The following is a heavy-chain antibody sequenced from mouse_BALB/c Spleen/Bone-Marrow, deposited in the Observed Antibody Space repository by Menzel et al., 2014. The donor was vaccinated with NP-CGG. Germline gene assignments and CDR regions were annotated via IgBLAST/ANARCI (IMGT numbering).Heavy chain of an antibody. CDR1: GFNIKDTY. Sequence: EVQLQESGAELVKPGASVKLSCTASGFNIKDTYMHWVKQRPEQGLEWIGRIDPANGNTKYDPKFQGKATITADTSSNTAYLQLSSLTSEDTTVYYCARYDYGWYFYVWGAGTTVTVSS. CDR3: ARYDYGWYFYV. V-gene: IGHV14-3*02. J-gene: IGHJ1*01. CDR2: IDPANGNT. D-gene: IGHD1-1*01.